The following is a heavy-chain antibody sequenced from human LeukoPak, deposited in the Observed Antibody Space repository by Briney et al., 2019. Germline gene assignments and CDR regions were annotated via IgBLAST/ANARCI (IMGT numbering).Heavy chain of an antibody. Sequence: PGGSLRLSCAASGITVSTNYMSWVRQAPGKGLEWVSSISSSSSYIYYADSVKGRFTISRDNAKNSLYLQMNSLRAEDTAVYYCAREDILTGYYHYYFDYWGQGTLVTVSS. D-gene: IGHD3-9*01. J-gene: IGHJ4*02. V-gene: IGHV3-21*01. CDR2: ISSSSSYI. CDR3: AREDILTGYYHYYFDY. CDR1: GITVSTNY.